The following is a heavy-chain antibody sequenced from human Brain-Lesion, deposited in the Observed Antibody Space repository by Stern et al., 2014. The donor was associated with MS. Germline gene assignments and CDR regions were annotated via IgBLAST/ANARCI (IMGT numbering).Heavy chain of an antibody. CDR1: GYIFTGYY. V-gene: IGHV1-2*02. CDR2: INPNTGGT. CDR3: ARDQRGITIFGVVTDYYYLGMDV. Sequence: QVQLVQSGAEVKKPGASVKVSCKTSGYIFTGYYIHWVRQAPGQGLEWMAWINPNTGGTKYAQTFQGKVTMSRGTSISKATVELSSLTSDDTAVYYCARDQRGITIFGVVTDYYYLGMDVWGQGTTVTVSS. D-gene: IGHD3-3*01. J-gene: IGHJ6*02.